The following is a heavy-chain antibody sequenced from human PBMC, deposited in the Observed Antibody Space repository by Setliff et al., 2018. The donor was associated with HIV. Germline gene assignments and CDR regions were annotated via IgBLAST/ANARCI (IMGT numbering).Heavy chain of an antibody. D-gene: IGHD4-17*01. V-gene: IGHV4-59*01. J-gene: IGHJ4*02. CDR3: TKGRLGQADY. CDR2: IYYSGDT. Sequence: SETLSLTCTVSGDSITSYYWIWIRQSPGKGLEWIGYIYYSGDTNYNPSLKSRVTMSIDKSRKYFSLKLPSVTAADTAMYFCTKGRLGQADYWGQGTLVTVSS. CDR1: GDSITSYY.